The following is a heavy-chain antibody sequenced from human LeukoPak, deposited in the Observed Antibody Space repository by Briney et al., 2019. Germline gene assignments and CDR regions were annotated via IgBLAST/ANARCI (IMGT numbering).Heavy chain of an antibody. J-gene: IGHJ5*02. CDR3: AKGGLRYFDWPENGLDP. CDR1: GFTFSSYA. D-gene: IGHD3-9*01. Sequence: GRSLRLSCAASGFTFSSYAMHWVRQAPGKGLEWVAVISYDGSNKYYADSVKGRFTISRDNSKNTLYLQMNSLRAEDTAVYYCAKGGLRYFDWPENGLDPWGQGTLVTVSS. V-gene: IGHV3-30-3*01. CDR2: ISYDGSNK.